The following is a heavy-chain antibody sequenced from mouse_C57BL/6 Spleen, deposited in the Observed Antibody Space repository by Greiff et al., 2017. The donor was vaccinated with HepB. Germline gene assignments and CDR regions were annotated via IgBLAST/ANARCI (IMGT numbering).Heavy chain of an antibody. Sequence: EVQRVESGEGLVKPGGSLKLSCAASGFTFSSYVMSWVRQTPEKRLEWVAYISSGGDYIYYADTVKGRFTISRDNARNTLYLQMSSLKSEDTAMYYCTRVNYSNFFFDYWGQGTTLTVSS. CDR3: TRVNYSNFFFDY. CDR2: ISSGGDYI. D-gene: IGHD2-5*01. V-gene: IGHV5-9-1*02. J-gene: IGHJ2*01. CDR1: GFTFSSYV.